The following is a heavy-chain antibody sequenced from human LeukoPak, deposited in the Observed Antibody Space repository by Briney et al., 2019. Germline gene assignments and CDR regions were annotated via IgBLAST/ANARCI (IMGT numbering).Heavy chain of an antibody. CDR2: INPSGGST. CDR1: AYTFTSYY. Sequence: GASVKVSFTASAYTFTSYYMHWVRQAPGQGLEWMGIINPSGGSTSYAQKFQGRVTMTRDTSTYTVYMELSSLRSEDTAVYYCARGGGGVAGQLSPDYWGQGTLVTVSP. CDR3: ARGGGGVAGQLSPDY. V-gene: IGHV1-46*01. D-gene: IGHD6-19*01. J-gene: IGHJ4*02.